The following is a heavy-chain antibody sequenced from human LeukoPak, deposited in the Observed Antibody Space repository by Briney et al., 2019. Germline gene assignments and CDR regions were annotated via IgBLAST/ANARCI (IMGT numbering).Heavy chain of an antibody. V-gene: IGHV1-2*02. CDR1: GYTFTGYY. CDR3: ARVIITTGGAGAFDI. Sequence: GASVKVSCKASGYTFTGYYMHWVRQAPGQGLEWMGWISPNSGGTNYAQKFQGRVTMTRDTSISTAYMDVRSLRSDDTAVYYCARVIITTGGAGAFDIWGQGTMVTVSS. CDR2: ISPNSGGT. J-gene: IGHJ3*02. D-gene: IGHD3-10*01.